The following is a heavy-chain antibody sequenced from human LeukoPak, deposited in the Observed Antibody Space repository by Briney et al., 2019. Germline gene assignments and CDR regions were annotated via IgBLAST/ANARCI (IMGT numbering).Heavy chain of an antibody. V-gene: IGHV3-66*01. CDR3: ARDLSIAARPAFDY. J-gene: IGHJ4*02. CDR1: GLTVSSNY. D-gene: IGHD6-6*01. CDR2: FYSGGDT. Sequence: GGSLRLSCAASGLTVSSNYMSWVRQAPGKGLEWVSVFYSGGDTYYANSVRGRFTISRDNSKNTLYFQMNSLRAEDTAVYYCARDLSIAARPAFDYWGQGTLVTVSS.